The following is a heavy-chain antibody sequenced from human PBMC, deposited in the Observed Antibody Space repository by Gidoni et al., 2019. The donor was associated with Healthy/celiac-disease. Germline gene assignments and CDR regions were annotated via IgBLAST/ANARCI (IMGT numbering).Heavy chain of an antibody. J-gene: IGHJ4*02. V-gene: IGHV3-30*03. CDR2: ISYDGSNK. CDR3: AREGIAAAGDNLDY. Sequence: QVQLVESGGGVVQPGRSLRLSCAASGFTFSSYGMHWVRQAPGKGLEWVAVISYDGSNKYYADAVKGRFTISRDNSKNTLYLQMNSLRAEDTAVYYCAREGIAAAGDNLDYWGQGTLVTVSS. CDR1: GFTFSSYG. D-gene: IGHD6-13*01.